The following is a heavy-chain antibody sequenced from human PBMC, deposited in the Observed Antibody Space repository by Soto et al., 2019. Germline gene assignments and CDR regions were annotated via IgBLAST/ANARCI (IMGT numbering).Heavy chain of an antibody. CDR2: VYYDGST. CDR3: ARGRRSTTVYYGLDV. J-gene: IGHJ6*02. CDR1: GDSVSSYY. D-gene: IGHD1-26*01. Sequence: QVQLQESGPGLVKPSETLSLTCSVSGDSVSSYYWSWIRQPPGKGLEGIGYVYYDGSTNYNPSLETRVTISIDTSKNQVSLKLNSVTAADTAVYHCARGRRSTTVYYGLDVWGQGTTVAV. V-gene: IGHV4-59*02.